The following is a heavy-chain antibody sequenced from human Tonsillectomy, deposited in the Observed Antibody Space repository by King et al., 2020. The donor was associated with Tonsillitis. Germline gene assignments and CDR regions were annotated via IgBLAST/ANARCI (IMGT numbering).Heavy chain of an antibody. CDR1: GDSLNTGTYS. V-gene: IGHV4-30-4*07. CDR3: AKCHSGGSCYS. Sequence: QLQESGPAVVRPSQALSLTCAVSGDSLNTGTYSWTWIRQAPEKGLEWIGYVHFSGKTKYNPSLKSRLTISIDTSRNHFSLNLTSVTAADTAVYYCAKCHSGGSCYSWGRGTLGTVSS. CDR2: VHFSGKT. D-gene: IGHD2-15*01. J-gene: IGHJ4*02.